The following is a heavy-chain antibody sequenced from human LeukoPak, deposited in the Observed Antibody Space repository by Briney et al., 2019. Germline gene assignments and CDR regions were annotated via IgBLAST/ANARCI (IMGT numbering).Heavy chain of an antibody. V-gene: IGHV1-2*02. Sequence: ASVKVSCKASGYTFTGYYMHWVRQAPGQGLEWMGWINPNSGGTNYAQKFQGRVTMTRDTSTSTAYMELRSLRSDDTAVYYCARDRGGYYDYVWGSYRYTLFDYWGQGTLVTVSS. CDR3: ARDRGGYYDYVWGSYRYTLFDY. CDR2: INPNSGGT. D-gene: IGHD3-16*02. CDR1: GYTFTGYY. J-gene: IGHJ4*02.